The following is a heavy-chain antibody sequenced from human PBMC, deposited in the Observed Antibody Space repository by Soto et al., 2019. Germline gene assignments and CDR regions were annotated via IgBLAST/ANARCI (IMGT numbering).Heavy chain of an antibody. CDR2: ISGSGGST. CDR1: GFTFSSYA. D-gene: IGHD6-19*01. Sequence: EVQLLESGGGLVQPGGSLRLSCAASGFTFSSYAMSWVRQAPGKGLEWVSAISGSGGSTYYADSVKGRFTISRDNPKNALHLQMNSLRAEDTAVDYCAKTTGHGWLVRGHFQHWGQGTLVTVSS. V-gene: IGHV3-23*01. J-gene: IGHJ1*01. CDR3: AKTTGHGWLVRGHFQH.